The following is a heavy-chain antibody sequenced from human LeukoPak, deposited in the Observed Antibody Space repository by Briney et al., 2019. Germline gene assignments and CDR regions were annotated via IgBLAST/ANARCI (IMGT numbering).Heavy chain of an antibody. CDR2: IIPILGIA. CDR1: GGTFSSYT. J-gene: IGHJ4*02. Sequence: SVKVSCKASGGTFSSYTISWVRQAPGQGLEWMGRIIPILGIANYAQKFQGRVTITADKSTSTAYMELSSLRSEDTAVYYCARDHSSGYYPDYFDYWGQGTLATVSS. V-gene: IGHV1-69*04. D-gene: IGHD3-22*01. CDR3: ARDHSSGYYPDYFDY.